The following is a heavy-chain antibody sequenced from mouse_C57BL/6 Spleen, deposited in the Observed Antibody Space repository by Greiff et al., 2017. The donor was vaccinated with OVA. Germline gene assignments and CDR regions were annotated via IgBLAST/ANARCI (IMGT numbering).Heavy chain of an antibody. CDR2: INPNSGTT. V-gene: IGHV1-39*01. CDR3: ARAYYGSSYRWYFDV. Sequence: VQLQQSGPELVKPGASVKISCKASGYSFTDYYMNWVKQSNGKSLEWIGVINPNSGTTSYNQKFKGKATLTVDQSSSTAYMQLNSLTSEDAAVYNCARAYYGSSYRWYFDVWGTGTTVTVSS. J-gene: IGHJ1*03. D-gene: IGHD1-1*01. CDR1: GYSFTDYY.